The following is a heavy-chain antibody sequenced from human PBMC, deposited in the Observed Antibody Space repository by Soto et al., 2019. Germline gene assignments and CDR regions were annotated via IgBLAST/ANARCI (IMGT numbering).Heavy chain of an antibody. V-gene: IGHV3-7*03. Sequence: EVQLVESGGGLVQPGGSLRLSCAASGFNFRTYWMSWVRQAPGKGLEWVANIKEDGSDKYYVDSVRGRLTVSRDNAKNLLYLQRNSLRAEDTAVYYCAIDGFSYGPKGAVFDHWGQGSLVTVSS. J-gene: IGHJ4*02. D-gene: IGHD5-18*01. CDR1: GFNFRTYW. CDR3: AIDGFSYGPKGAVFDH. CDR2: IKEDGSDK.